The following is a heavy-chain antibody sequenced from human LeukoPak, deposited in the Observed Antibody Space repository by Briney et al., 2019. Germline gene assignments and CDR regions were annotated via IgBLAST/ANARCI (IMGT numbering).Heavy chain of an antibody. D-gene: IGHD4-23*01. CDR1: GFTFDDYG. CDR3: ANLLRWLDY. V-gene: IGHV3-23*01. Sequence: PGGSLRLSCAASGFTFDDYGMSWVRQAPGKGLEWVSAISGSGGSTYYADSVKGRFTISRDNSKNTLYLQMNSLRAEDTAVYYCANLLRWLDYWGQGTLVTVSS. J-gene: IGHJ4*02. CDR2: ISGSGGST.